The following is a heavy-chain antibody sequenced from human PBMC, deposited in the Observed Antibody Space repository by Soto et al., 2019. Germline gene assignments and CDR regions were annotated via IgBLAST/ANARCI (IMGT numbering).Heavy chain of an antibody. CDR1: GGSIDSLYH. J-gene: IGHJ3*02. Sequence: PSETLSLTCTVSGGSIDSLYHWGWIRQPPGKGLEWIGSIDDGGRVYYNPSLTGRVTLFVDTSKNQFSLNLSSVTAADTAVYYCARDRRAYDFWEGRYFDIWGQGTMVTVSS. D-gene: IGHD3-3*01. V-gene: IGHV4-39*07. CDR2: IDDGGRV. CDR3: ARDRRAYDFWEGRYFDI.